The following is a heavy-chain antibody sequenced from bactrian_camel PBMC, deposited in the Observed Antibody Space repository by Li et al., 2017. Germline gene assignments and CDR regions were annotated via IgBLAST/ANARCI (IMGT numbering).Heavy chain of an antibody. CDR3: AAVRYGGSWYPLCRARSADFGY. CDR2: ISIDGNT. V-gene: IGHV3S55*01. D-gene: IGHD6*01. Sequence: HVQLVESGGGSVQAGGSLTLSCAASGYTYSSYCMGWFRQAPGKEREAVASISIDGNTAYAESVKGRFTISQDSATNTLYLQMNSLKPEDTAMYYCAAVRYGGSWYPLCRARSADFGYWGQGTQVTVS. J-gene: IGHJ6*01. CDR1: GYTYSSYC.